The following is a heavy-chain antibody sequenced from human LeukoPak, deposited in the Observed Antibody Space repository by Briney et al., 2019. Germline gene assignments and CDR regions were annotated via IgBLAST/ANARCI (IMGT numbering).Heavy chain of an antibody. J-gene: IGHJ4*02. CDR3: ARERAIAGATVFDY. CDR2: IYCSGNA. Sequence: SETLSLTCTVSGDSINSHYWSWIRQPPGKGLEWIGCIYCSGNANYNPSLKSRVTISVDTSNNQFSLKLIPVTAADTAVYFCARERAIAGATVFDYWGQGTLVTVSS. V-gene: IGHV4-59*11. D-gene: IGHD1-26*01. CDR1: GDSINSHY.